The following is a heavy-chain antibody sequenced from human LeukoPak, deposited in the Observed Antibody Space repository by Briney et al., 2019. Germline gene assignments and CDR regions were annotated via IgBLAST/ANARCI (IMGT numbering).Heavy chain of an antibody. J-gene: IGHJ4*02. CDR1: GFTFSNYW. CDR2: IQEEGTEK. Sequence: GGSLRLSCAASGFTFSNYWMTWVRQAPGKGLEWVANIQEEGTEKYYVDSVKGRFTISRDNAKNSLYLQMNSLRAEDTAVYYCARDSYYDSSGYFDYWGQGTLVTVSS. V-gene: IGHV3-7*01. D-gene: IGHD3-22*01. CDR3: ARDSYYDSSGYFDY.